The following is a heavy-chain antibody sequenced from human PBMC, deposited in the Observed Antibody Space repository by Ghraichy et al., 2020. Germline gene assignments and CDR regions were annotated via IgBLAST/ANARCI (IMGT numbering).Heavy chain of an antibody. CDR2: INHSGST. CDR1: GGSFSGYY. CDR3: AIGGGYPPDY. J-gene: IGHJ4*02. D-gene: IGHD5-12*01. V-gene: IGHV4-34*01. Sequence: SETLSLTCAVYGGSFSGYYWSWIRQPPGKGLEWIGEINHSGSTNYNPSLKSRVTISVDTSKNQFSLKLSSVTAADTAVYYCAIGGGYPPDYWGQGTLVTVSS.